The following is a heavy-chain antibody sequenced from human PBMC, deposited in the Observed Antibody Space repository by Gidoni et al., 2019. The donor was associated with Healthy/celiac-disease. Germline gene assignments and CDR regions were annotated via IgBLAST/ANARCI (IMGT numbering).Heavy chain of an antibody. CDR2: ISGSGGST. J-gene: IGHJ2*01. Sequence: EVQLLESGGGLVQPGGSLRLSCAASGFTFSSYAMSWVRQAPGKGLEWVAVISGSGGSTYYADSVKGRFTISRDNSKNTLYLQMNSLRAEDTAVYYCAKVSGDGYNFVSGVDWYFDLWGRGTLVTVSS. D-gene: IGHD5-12*01. CDR1: GFTFSSYA. V-gene: IGHV3-23*01. CDR3: AKVSGDGYNFVSGVDWYFDL.